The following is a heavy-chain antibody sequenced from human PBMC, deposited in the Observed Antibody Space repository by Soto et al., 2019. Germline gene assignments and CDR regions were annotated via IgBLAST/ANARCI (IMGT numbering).Heavy chain of an antibody. CDR1: GFTFSTCW. CDR3: AKDNRGSY. Sequence: GGSLRLSCAASGFTFSTCWMMWVRQAPGKGLEWVANINQDGSERYYVDSVKGRFTISRDNAKNSLYLQMNSLRAEDTAVYYCAKDNRGSYWGQGTLVTVSS. V-gene: IGHV3-7*01. J-gene: IGHJ4*02. D-gene: IGHD3-10*01. CDR2: INQDGSER.